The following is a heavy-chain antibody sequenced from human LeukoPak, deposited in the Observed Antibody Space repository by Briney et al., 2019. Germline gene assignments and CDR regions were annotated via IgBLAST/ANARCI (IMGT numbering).Heavy chain of an antibody. J-gene: IGHJ3*02. D-gene: IGHD3-22*01. Sequence: GGSLRLSCAASGFTFDDYAMHWVPQAPGKGLEWVSGFSWNSGSIGYADSVKGRFTISRDNAKNSLYLQMNSLRAEDTAVYYCARDQRDYDSSGPSAYPPQNAFDIWGQGTMVTVSS. V-gene: IGHV3-9*01. CDR2: FSWNSGSI. CDR3: ARDQRDYDSSGPSAYPPQNAFDI. CDR1: GFTFDDYA.